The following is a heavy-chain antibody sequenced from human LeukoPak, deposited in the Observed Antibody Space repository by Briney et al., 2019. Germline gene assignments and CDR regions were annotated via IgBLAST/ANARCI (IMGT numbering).Heavy chain of an antibody. CDR2: IYYSGST. CDR3: ARGDGFLDY. D-gene: IGHD5-24*01. Sequence: PSETLSLTCTVSGGSISSYYWSWIRQPPGKGLEWIGYIYYSGSTNYNPSLKSRVTISVDTSKNQFSLTLSSVTAADTAVYYCARGDGFLDYWGQGTLVTVSS. CDR1: GGSISSYY. J-gene: IGHJ4*02. V-gene: IGHV4-59*01.